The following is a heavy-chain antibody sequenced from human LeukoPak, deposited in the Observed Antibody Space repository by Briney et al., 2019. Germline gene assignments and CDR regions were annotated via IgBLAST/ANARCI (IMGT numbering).Heavy chain of an antibody. CDR3: ARGGTTGDY. CDR1: SFSISSGYY. Sequence: SETLSLTCTVSSFSISSGYYWGWIRQPPGKGLEWIGYIYHSGSTYYNPSLKSRVTISVDRSKNQFSLKLSSVTAADTAVYYCARGGTTGDYWGQGTLVTVSS. CDR2: IYHSGST. J-gene: IGHJ4*02. V-gene: IGHV4-38-2*02. D-gene: IGHD4-17*01.